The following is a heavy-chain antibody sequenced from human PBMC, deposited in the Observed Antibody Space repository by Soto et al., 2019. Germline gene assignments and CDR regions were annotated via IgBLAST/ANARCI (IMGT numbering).Heavy chain of an antibody. CDR1: GYSFTTCW. CDR3: ARGPDENGYNFAFDY. D-gene: IGHD3-22*01. V-gene: IGHV5-51*01. CDR2: IYPGDSDT. Sequence: GESLKISCKGSGYSFTTCWIGWVRQRPGKGLEWMGIIYPGDSDTRYIPSFQGQVIISVDKSFSTAYLHWSDLKASDTAMYYCARGPDENGYNFAFDYWGQGTLVTVSS. J-gene: IGHJ4*02.